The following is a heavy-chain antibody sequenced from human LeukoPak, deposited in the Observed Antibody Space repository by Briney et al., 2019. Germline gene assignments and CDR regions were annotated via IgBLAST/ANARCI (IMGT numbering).Heavy chain of an antibody. D-gene: IGHD4-17*01. V-gene: IGHV3-30*18. CDR2: ISYDGSNK. CDR3: AKVEVGGATVTTLDY. J-gene: IGHJ4*02. CDR1: GFTISSCG. Sequence: PGGSLRLSCAASGFTISSCGMHWVRQAPGKGLEWVAVISYDGSNKYYADSVKGRFTISRDNSKNTLYLQMNSLRAEDTAVYYCAKVEVGGATVTTLDYWGQGTLVTVSS.